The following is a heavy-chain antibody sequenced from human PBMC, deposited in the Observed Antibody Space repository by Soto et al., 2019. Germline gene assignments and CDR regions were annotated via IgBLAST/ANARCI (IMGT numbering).Heavy chain of an antibody. CDR2: ISGSGSTI. Sequence: GGSLRLSCAASGFTFSSYAVSWVRQAPGKGPEWISSISGSGSTIYYADSVKGRFTISRDNAKNSLYLQMNSLRAEDTAVYYCARDSTNYEYYYYYGMDVWGQGTTVTVSS. D-gene: IGHD1-7*01. V-gene: IGHV3-48*03. CDR1: GFTFSSYA. J-gene: IGHJ6*02. CDR3: ARDSTNYEYYYYYGMDV.